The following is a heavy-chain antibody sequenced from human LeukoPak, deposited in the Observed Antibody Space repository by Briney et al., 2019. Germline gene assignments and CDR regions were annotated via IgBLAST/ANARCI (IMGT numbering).Heavy chain of an antibody. Sequence: GGSLRLSCAASGFTFDDYAMHWVRQAPGKGLEWVSGISWNSGSIGYADSVKGRFTISRDNAKNSLYLQMNSLRAEDTAVYYCARVGIGKYYYYYGMDVWGQGTTVTVSS. CDR1: GFTFDDYA. CDR3: ARVGIGKYYYYYGMDV. CDR2: ISWNSGSI. V-gene: IGHV3-9*01. J-gene: IGHJ6*02. D-gene: IGHD1-26*01.